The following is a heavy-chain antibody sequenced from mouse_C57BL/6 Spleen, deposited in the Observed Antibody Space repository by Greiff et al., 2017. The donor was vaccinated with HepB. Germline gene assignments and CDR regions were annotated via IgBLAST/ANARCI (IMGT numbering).Heavy chain of an antibody. V-gene: IGHV1-18*01. J-gene: IGHJ2*01. CDR3: ARSRLYGLFDY. Sequence: LVKPGASVKIPCKASGYTFTDYNMDWVKQSHGKSLEWIGDIHPNNGGTIYNQKFKGKATVTVDKSTSTAYMELRSLTAEDTAVYYCARSRLYGLFDYWGQGTTLTVSS. CDR1: GYTFTDYN. CDR2: IHPNNGGT. D-gene: IGHD1-1*01.